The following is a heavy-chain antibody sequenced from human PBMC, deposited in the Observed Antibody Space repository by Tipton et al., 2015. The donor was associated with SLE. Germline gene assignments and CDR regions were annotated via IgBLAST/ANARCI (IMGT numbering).Heavy chain of an antibody. V-gene: IGHV4-4*02. D-gene: IGHD6-13*01. CDR2: IYHSESP. Sequence: TLSLTCAVSGGSIISSSWWSWVRQPPGKGLEWIGDIYHSESPNYNPSLKSRVTISIDTSRNQFSLKLNSVTAADTAVYYCATLQGDSSPVGNWGQGTLVTVSS. CDR3: ATLQGDSSPVGN. CDR1: GGSIISSSW. J-gene: IGHJ4*02.